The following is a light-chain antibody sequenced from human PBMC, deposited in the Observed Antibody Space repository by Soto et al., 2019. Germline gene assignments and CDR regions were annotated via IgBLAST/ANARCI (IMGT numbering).Light chain of an antibody. Sequence: DIQLTQSPSFLSASVGDRVTITCRASQGISSYLAWYQQTPGKPPKILIYAASTLQSGVPSRFSGSGSWTEFTLTISRLQPEDFETYYCQQLNSYRITFGQGTRLEIK. CDR3: QQLNSYRIT. CDR2: AAS. CDR1: QGISSY. J-gene: IGKJ5*01. V-gene: IGKV1-9*01.